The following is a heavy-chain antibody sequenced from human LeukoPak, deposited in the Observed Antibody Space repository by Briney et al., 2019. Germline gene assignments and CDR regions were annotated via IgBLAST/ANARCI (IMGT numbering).Heavy chain of an antibody. J-gene: IGHJ4*02. Sequence: PGGSLRLSCAASGFTFSTYSMNWVRQAPGKGLEWVSSISSSSSYIYYADSVNGRFTISRDNAKNSLYLQMNSLRAEDTALYYCARDLYSDYGIYFDYWGQGTLVTVSS. CDR3: ARDLYSDYGIYFDY. CDR2: ISSSSSYI. D-gene: IGHD4-11*01. V-gene: IGHV3-21*01. CDR1: GFTFSTYS.